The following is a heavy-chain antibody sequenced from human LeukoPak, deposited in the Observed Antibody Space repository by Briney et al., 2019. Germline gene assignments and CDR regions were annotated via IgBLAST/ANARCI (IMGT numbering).Heavy chain of an antibody. Sequence: GGTLRLSCAASGFTFSSYAMTWVRQAPGKGLEWVSSTSASGRNTYYADSVKGRFTISRDNSKNTLYLQMNSLRAEDTAVYYCAKDPGPNSYGSFDNWGQGTLVTVYS. CDR1: GFTFSSYA. J-gene: IGHJ4*02. CDR3: AKDPGPNSYGSFDN. CDR2: TSASGRNT. V-gene: IGHV3-23*01. D-gene: IGHD5-18*01.